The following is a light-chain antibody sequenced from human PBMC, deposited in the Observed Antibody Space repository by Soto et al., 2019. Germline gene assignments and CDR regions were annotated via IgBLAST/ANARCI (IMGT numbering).Light chain of an antibody. J-gene: IGLJ1*01. Sequence: QSVLTQPPSVSGAPGQMVTISCTGSSSNIGAGYDVHWYQQLPGTAPKLLIYGNSNRPSGVPDRFSGSKSGTSASLAITGLQAEDEADYYSQPYDSSLSGYVFGTGTKVTVL. CDR1: SSNIGAGYD. CDR3: QPYDSSLSGYV. V-gene: IGLV1-40*01. CDR2: GNS.